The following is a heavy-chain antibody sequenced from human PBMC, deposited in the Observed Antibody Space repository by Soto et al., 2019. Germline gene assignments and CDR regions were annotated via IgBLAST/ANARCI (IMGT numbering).Heavy chain of an antibody. J-gene: IGHJ3*02. CDR1: GFTFISSF. CDR2: INQDGGGT. Sequence: GGSLRLSCVASGFTFISSFMGWVRQAPGKGLEWVANINQDGGGTYYVGSVEGRFTISRDNAKDSLYLQMNSPRAEDTAVYYCAREFAGAFDIWGQGTMVTVSS. V-gene: IGHV3-7*01. CDR3: AREFAGAFDI.